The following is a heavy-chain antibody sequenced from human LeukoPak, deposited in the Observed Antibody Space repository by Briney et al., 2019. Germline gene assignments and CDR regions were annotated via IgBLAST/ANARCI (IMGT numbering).Heavy chain of an antibody. D-gene: IGHD1-26*01. CDR2: IIPIVGLA. J-gene: IGHJ4*02. Sequence: SVKVSCKASGGTFSSYAITWVRQAPGQGLEWMGSIIPIVGLANYAQKFQGRATITADTSTNTAYIELSSLRSEDTAVYFCARDYRVGATSITHFDYWGQGTLVIVSS. V-gene: IGHV1-69*04. CDR1: GGTFSSYA. CDR3: ARDYRVGATSITHFDY.